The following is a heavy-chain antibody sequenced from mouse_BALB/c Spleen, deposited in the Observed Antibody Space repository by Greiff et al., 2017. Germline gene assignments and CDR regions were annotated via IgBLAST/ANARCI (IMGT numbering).Heavy chain of an antibody. CDR1: GFTFSSYY. Sequence: EVMLVESGGGLVKLGGSLKLSCAASGFTFSSYYMSWVRQTPEKRLELVAAINSNGGSTYYPDTVKGRFTISRDNAKNTLYLQMSSLKSEDTALYYCARHSDDAMDYWGQGTSVTVSS. V-gene: IGHV5-6-2*01. CDR2: INSNGGST. CDR3: ARHSDDAMDY. J-gene: IGHJ4*01.